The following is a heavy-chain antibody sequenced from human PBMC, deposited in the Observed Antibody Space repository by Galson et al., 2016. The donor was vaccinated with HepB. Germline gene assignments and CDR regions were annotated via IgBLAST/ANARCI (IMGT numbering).Heavy chain of an antibody. J-gene: IGHJ5*02. CDR2: IWYDESNK. CDR3: ARDPQRYCSSTSCYTGWFDP. V-gene: IGHV3-33*01. Sequence: SLRLSCAASGFTFRSYGMHWIRQAPGKGLEWVAVIWYDESNKFYADSVKGRFTISRDNSKHTLYLQMNSLTADDTAMYYCARDPQRYCSSTSCYTGWFDPWGQGTLVTVSS. CDR1: GFTFRSYG. D-gene: IGHD2-2*01.